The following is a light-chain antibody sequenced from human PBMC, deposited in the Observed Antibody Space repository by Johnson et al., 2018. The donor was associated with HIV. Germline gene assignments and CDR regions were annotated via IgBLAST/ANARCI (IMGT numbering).Light chain of an antibody. Sequence: QYVLTQPPSVSAAPGQKVTISCSGSSSNIGNNYVSWYQQLPGTAPKLLIHDTDERPPGIPDRFSGSKSGTSATLGITGLLTGDEADYYCGRWDDSLSTYVFGTGTKVTVL. CDR1: SSNIGNNY. CDR3: GRWDDSLSTYV. CDR2: DTD. J-gene: IGLJ1*01. V-gene: IGLV1-51*01.